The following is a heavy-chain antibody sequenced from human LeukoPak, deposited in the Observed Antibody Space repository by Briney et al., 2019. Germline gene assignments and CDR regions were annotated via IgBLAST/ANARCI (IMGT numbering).Heavy chain of an antibody. CDR2: INPNSGGT. Sequence: ASVKVSCKASGYTFTGYYMHWVRQAPGQGLEWTGWINPNSGGTNYAQKFQGRVTMTRDTSISTAYMELSRLRSDDTAVYYCARGDCSSTICYSPMDVWGKGTTVTVSS. CDR3: ARGDCSSTICYSPMDV. J-gene: IGHJ6*03. D-gene: IGHD2-2*01. CDR1: GYTFTGYY. V-gene: IGHV1-2*02.